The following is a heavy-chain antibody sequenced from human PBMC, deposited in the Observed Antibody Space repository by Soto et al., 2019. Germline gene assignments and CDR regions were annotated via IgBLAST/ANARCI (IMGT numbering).Heavy chain of an antibody. J-gene: IGHJ4*02. V-gene: IGHV1-3*01. Sequence: ASVKVSCNASGYSFTSYAMHWVRQAPGQGLEWMGWINAGNGNTKYSQKFQGRVTITRDTSASTAYMELSSLRSEDTALYYCARAVAVPADFDYWGQGTLVTVS. CDR1: GYSFTSYA. CDR2: INAGNGNT. CDR3: ARAVAVPADFDY. D-gene: IGHD6-19*01.